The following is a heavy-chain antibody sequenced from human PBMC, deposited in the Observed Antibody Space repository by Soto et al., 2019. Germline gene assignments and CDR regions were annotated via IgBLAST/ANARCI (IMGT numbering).Heavy chain of an antibody. CDR3: ARDSKLLWFGELLFHDAFDI. CDR2: ISSSSSTI. CDR1: GFTFSSYS. V-gene: IGHV3-48*02. D-gene: IGHD3-10*01. J-gene: IGHJ3*02. Sequence: GGSLRLSCAASGFTFSSYSMNWVRQAPGKGLEWVSYISSSSSTIYYADSVKGRFTISRDNAKNSLYLQMNSLRDEDTAVYYCARDSKLLWFGELLFHDAFDIWGQVTMGTVSS.